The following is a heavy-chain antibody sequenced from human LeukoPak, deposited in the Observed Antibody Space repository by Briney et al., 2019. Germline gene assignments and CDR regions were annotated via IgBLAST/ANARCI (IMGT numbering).Heavy chain of an antibody. CDR3: ARGHTILYYFDY. CDR2: ISAYNGNT. J-gene: IGHJ4*02. CDR1: EGTFSSYA. D-gene: IGHD3-3*01. Sequence: GASVKVSCKASEGTFSSYAISWVRQAPGQGLEWMGWISAYNGNTNYAQKLQGRVTMTTDTSTSTAYMELRSLRSDDTAVYYCARGHTILYYFDYWGQGTLVTVSS. V-gene: IGHV1-18*01.